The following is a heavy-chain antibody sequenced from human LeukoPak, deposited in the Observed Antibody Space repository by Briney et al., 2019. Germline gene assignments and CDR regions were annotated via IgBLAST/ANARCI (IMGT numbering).Heavy chain of an antibody. D-gene: IGHD6-13*01. CDR1: GFTFDDYA. CDR3: AKGLHGRYSSSCFDY. Sequence: GGSLRLSCAASGFTFDDYAMHWVRQAPGKGLEWVSGISWNSGSIGYADSVKGRFTISRDNAKNSLYLQMNSLRAEDTALYYCAKGLHGRYSSSCFDYWGQGTLVTVSS. CDR2: ISWNSGSI. V-gene: IGHV3-9*01. J-gene: IGHJ4*02.